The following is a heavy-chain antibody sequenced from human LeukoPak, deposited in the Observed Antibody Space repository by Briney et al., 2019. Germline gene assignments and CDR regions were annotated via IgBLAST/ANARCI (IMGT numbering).Heavy chain of an antibody. J-gene: IGHJ5*02. V-gene: IGHV1-2*02. CDR2: INPNSGGT. Sequence: ASVKLSCKASGYTFTGYYMHWVRQAPGQGLEWVGWINPNSGGTNYAQKFQGRVTMTRDTSISTAYMELSRLRSDDTAVYYCARAPEYYDILTGYYSWFDPWGQGTLVTVSS. D-gene: IGHD3-9*01. CDR1: GYTFTGYY. CDR3: ARAPEYYDILTGYYSWFDP.